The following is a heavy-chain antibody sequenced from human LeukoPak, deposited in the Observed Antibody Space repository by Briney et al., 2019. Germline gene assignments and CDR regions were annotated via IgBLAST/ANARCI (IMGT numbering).Heavy chain of an antibody. CDR2: IRYDGTNK. CDR3: AKDKDSTNWYFDY. CDR1: GFTYSSHR. D-gene: IGHD2-15*01. V-gene: IGHV3-30*02. J-gene: IGHJ4*02. Sequence: PGGPLTLPCAASGFTYSSHRMLWLRQAPGKGLVWLVFIRYDGTNKYYADSVKGRFTISRDNSKNTLYLQMNSLRAEDTAVYYCAKDKDSTNWYFDYWGQGTLVTVSS.